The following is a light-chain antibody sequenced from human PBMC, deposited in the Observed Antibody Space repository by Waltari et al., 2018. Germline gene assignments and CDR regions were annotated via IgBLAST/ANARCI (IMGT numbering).Light chain of an antibody. Sequence: EIVLTQSPGTLSLSPGESATLSCRASQSVRSSYLAWYQQKPGQAPRLLIYGASSRATGIPDRFSGSGSGTDFTLTISRLEPEDFAVYYCQQYDSSRYTFGRGTKLEI. J-gene: IGKJ2*01. CDR3: QQYDSSRYT. CDR1: QSVRSSY. CDR2: GAS. V-gene: IGKV3-20*01.